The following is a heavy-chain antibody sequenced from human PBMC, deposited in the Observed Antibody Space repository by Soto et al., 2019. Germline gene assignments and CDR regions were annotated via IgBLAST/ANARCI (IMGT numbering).Heavy chain of an antibody. Sequence: QVQLVQSGAEVKKPGSSVKVSCKASGGTFSSYTISWVRQAPGQGLEWMGRIIPILGIANYAQKFQGRVTVTADKSTSTDYMELSSLRSEDTAVYYCARGEGGYDSSSFDYWGQGTLVTVSS. CDR2: IIPILGIA. D-gene: IGHD5-12*01. J-gene: IGHJ4*02. CDR1: GGTFSSYT. CDR3: ARGEGGYDSSSFDY. V-gene: IGHV1-69*02.